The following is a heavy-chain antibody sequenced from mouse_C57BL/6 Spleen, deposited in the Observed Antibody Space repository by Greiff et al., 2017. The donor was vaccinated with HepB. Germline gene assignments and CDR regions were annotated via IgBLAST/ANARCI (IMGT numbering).Heavy chain of an antibody. CDR1: GYAFSSSW. CDR2: IYPGDGNT. V-gene: IGHV1-82*01. D-gene: IGHD2-13*01. Sequence: QVQLQHSGPELVKPGASVKISCKASGYAFSSSWMNWVKQRPGKGLEWIGRIYPGDGNTNYNGKFKGKATLTADKTSSTAYMQLSSLTSEESAVYFFARRGYCDSGYAMDYWGQGTSVTVSS. CDR3: ARRGYCDSGYAMDY. J-gene: IGHJ4*01.